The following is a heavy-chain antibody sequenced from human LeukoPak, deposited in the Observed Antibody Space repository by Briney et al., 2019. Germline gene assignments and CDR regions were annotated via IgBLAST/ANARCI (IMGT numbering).Heavy chain of an antibody. CDR1: GYTFTSYD. D-gene: IGHD3/OR15-3a*01. CDR2: MNPNSGNT. Sequence: ASVKVSCKTSGYTFTSYDINWVRQATGQGLEWMGWMNPNSGNTGYAQKFQGRVTMTKNTSISTAYMELSSLRFEDTAVYYCARGMDLNAFDIWGQGTMVTVSS. J-gene: IGHJ3*02. V-gene: IGHV1-8*01. CDR3: ARGMDLNAFDI.